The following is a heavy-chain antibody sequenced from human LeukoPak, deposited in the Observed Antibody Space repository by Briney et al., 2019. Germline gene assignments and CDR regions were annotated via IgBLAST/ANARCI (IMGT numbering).Heavy chain of an antibody. J-gene: IGHJ4*02. CDR2: ITSYNGNT. V-gene: IGHV1-18*01. Sequence: ASVKVSFKASGYTFSNYGIIWVRQAPGQGLEWMGWITSYNGNTNYAQNLQGRVTMTTDTSTSTVYMELRSLRSDDTAVYYCARARGPLRAATDYWGQGTLVTVSS. CDR1: GYTFSNYG. D-gene: IGHD6-13*01. CDR3: ARARGPLRAATDY.